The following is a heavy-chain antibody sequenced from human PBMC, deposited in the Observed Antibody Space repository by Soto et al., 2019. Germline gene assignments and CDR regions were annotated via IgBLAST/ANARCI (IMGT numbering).Heavy chain of an antibody. Sequence: QVQLVQSGAEVKKPGASVKVSCTASGYTFTGYYMHWVRQAPGQGLEWMGWINPNSGGTNCAQHFQGWVTITRDTSISTAYMELSRLRSDDTAVYYCASGYSSGWYPLTRWGQGTLVTVSS. D-gene: IGHD6-19*01. J-gene: IGHJ4*02. CDR3: ASGYSSGWYPLTR. V-gene: IGHV1-2*04. CDR2: INPNSGGT. CDR1: GYTFTGYY.